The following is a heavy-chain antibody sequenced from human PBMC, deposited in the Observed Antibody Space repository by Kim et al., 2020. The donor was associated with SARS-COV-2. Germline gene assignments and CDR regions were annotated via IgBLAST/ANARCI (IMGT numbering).Heavy chain of an antibody. D-gene: IGHD2-21*01. V-gene: IGHV4-39*01. Sequence: SRVPISVDTSKNQFSLKLSSVTAADTAVYYCARRPPGLWGGYYYYYGMDVWGQGTTVTVSS. CDR3: ARRPPGLWGGYYYYYGMDV. J-gene: IGHJ6*02.